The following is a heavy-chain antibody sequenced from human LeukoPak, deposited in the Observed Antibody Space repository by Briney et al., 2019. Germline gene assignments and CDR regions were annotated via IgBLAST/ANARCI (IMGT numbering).Heavy chain of an antibody. CDR3: AREVGVAAAVTDY. CDR1: GYTFTGYY. Sequence: ASVKVSCKASGYTFTGYYMHWVRQAPGQGLEWMGWINPNSGGTNYAQKFQGRVTMTRDTSISTAYMELSRLRSDDTAVYCCAREVGVAAAVTDYWGQGTLVTVSS. CDR2: INPNSGGT. V-gene: IGHV1-2*02. J-gene: IGHJ4*02. D-gene: IGHD6-13*01.